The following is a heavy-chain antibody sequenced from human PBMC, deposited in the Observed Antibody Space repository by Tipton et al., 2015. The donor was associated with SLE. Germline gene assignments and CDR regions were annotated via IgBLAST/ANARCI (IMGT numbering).Heavy chain of an antibody. Sequence: GLVKPSETLSLTCAVYGGSVSGKYWDWIRQPPGKGLEWIGGINHSGSPNYNPSLKSRVTVSVDTSKNQVSLKLSSVTAADTAVYYCVRDSDFWGGSDDVWGLGTLVTVSS. V-gene: IGHV4-34*01. CDR3: VRDSDFWGGSDDV. CDR2: INHSGSP. CDR1: GGSVSGKY. J-gene: IGHJ3*01. D-gene: IGHD3-3*01.